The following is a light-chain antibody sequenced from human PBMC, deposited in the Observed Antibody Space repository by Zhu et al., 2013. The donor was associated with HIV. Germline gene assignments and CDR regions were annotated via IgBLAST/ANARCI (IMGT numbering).Light chain of an antibody. CDR3: HQYNKWPLT. CDR2: AAY. J-gene: IGKJ4*01. CDR1: QSVSSD. V-gene: IGKV3-15*01. Sequence: EIVMTQSPATLSASPGERVTLSCRASQSVSSDLAWYHQKPGQPPSLLIFAAYTRATGVPARFSGSGSGTEFSLTISSLQSEDFGFYYCHQYNKWPLTFGGGTKV.